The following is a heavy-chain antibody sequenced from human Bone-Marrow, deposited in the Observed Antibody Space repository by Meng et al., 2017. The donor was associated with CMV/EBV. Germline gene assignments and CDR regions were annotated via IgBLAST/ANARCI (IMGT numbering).Heavy chain of an antibody. D-gene: IGHD1-26*01. V-gene: IGHV1-8*01. Sequence: ASVKVSCKASGYTFTSYDINWVRQATGQGLEWMGWMNPNSGNTGYAQKFQGRVTMTRNTSISTAYMELSSLRSEDTAVYYCARVVGATTGYYFDYWGQGTLVTVS. J-gene: IGHJ4*02. CDR3: ARVVGATTGYYFDY. CDR2: MNPNSGNT. CDR1: GYTFTSYD.